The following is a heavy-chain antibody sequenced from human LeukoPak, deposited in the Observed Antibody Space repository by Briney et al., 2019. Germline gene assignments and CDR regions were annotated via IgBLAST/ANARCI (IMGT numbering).Heavy chain of an antibody. D-gene: IGHD3-22*01. J-gene: IGHJ4*02. CDR2: IIPIFGTA. CDR1: GGTFSSYA. Sequence: SVKVSCKASGGTFSSYAISWVRQAPGQGLEWMGGIIPIFGTANYAQKFQGRVTITTDESTSTVYMELSSLRSEDTAVYYCARGDPKDDDSSGYYYFPLDYWGQGTLVTVSS. CDR3: ARGDPKDDDSSGYYYFPLDY. V-gene: IGHV1-69*05.